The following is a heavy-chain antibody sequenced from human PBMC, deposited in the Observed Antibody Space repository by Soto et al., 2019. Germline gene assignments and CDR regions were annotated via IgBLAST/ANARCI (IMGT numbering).Heavy chain of an antibody. CDR3: ARVLAVAGTNWFDP. CDR1: GDRVSSNSAA. Sequence: KQSPTLSLTCAISGDRVSSNSAAWNWIRQSPSRGLEWLGRTYYRSKWYNDYAVSVKSRITINPDTSKNQFSLQLNSVTPEDTAVYYCARVLAVAGTNWFDPWGQGTLVTVSS. CDR2: TYYRSKWYN. J-gene: IGHJ5*02. D-gene: IGHD6-19*01. V-gene: IGHV6-1*01.